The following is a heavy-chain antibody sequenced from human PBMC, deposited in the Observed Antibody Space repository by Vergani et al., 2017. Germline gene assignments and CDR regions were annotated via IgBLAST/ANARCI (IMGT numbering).Heavy chain of an antibody. Sequence: QVQLVQSGAEVKKPGSSVKVSCKASGGTFSSNTISWVRQAPGQGLEWMGRIIPILGIANYAQKFQGRVTITADKSTSTAYMELSSLRSEDTAVYYCARVDGDYEEYDAFDIWGQGTMVTVSS. D-gene: IGHD4-17*01. J-gene: IGHJ3*02. CDR1: GGTFSSNT. V-gene: IGHV1-69*02. CDR3: ARVDGDYEEYDAFDI. CDR2: IIPILGIA.